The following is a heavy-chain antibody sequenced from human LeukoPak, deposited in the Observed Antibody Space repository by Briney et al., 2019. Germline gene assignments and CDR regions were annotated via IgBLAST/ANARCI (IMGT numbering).Heavy chain of an antibody. CDR1: GFTISGDA. CDR3: ARETLDALDL. V-gene: IGHV3-30*04. Sequence: TGGSLILSCTASGFTISGDAMHWVRQAPGKGLQWVAHISFDGSYKYYADSVKGRFTISRDNSKNTLYLQMNSLRTDDTALSYCARETLDALDLWGPGKLVTVSS. CDR2: ISFDGSYK. J-gene: IGHJ3*01.